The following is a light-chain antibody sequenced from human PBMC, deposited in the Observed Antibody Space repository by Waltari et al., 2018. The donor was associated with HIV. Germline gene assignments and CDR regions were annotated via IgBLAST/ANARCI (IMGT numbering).Light chain of an antibody. CDR3: CSYAVSPTFVI. J-gene: IGLJ2*01. Sequence: QSALTQPASVSGSLGQSITISCTGTSSDIGSYNLVSWYQQYPGKAPKVIIYDVNKWPSVVSYRCSGFKAANTAYLTISGLQAEDEADYYCCSYAVSPTFVIFGGGTKVTVL. V-gene: IGLV2-23*02. CDR2: DVN. CDR1: SSDIGSYNL.